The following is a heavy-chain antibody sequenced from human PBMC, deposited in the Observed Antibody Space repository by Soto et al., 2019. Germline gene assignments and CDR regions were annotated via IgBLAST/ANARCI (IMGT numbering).Heavy chain of an antibody. V-gene: IGHV3-74*01. J-gene: IGHJ6*02. CDR1: GFTFSSYW. CDR2: INSDGSST. CDR3: ARDQAYSGYDYGVPSGGTDKNYYYYYYGMDV. Sequence: PGGSLRLSCAASGFTFSSYWMHWVRQAPGKGLEWVARINSDGSSTYYADSVKGRFTISRDNSKNTLYLQMNSLRAEDTAVYYCARDQAYSGYDYGVPSGGTDKNYYYYYYGMDVWGQGTTVTVSS. D-gene: IGHD5-12*01.